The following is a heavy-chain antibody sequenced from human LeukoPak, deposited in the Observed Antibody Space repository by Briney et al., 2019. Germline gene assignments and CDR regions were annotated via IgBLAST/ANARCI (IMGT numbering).Heavy chain of an antibody. Sequence: GGSLRLSCAPSRFTFSSYWMSLVRQAPGNGLEWVANIEQDGSEKYYVDSVKGRFTISRDNAKNSLYLQMMSLRAEDAAVYYCARDRMVRGVIKGVCDYWGQGTLVTVSS. CDR3: ARDRMVRGVIKGVCDY. V-gene: IGHV3-7*01. CDR1: RFTFSSYW. J-gene: IGHJ4*02. CDR2: IEQDGSEK. D-gene: IGHD3-10*01.